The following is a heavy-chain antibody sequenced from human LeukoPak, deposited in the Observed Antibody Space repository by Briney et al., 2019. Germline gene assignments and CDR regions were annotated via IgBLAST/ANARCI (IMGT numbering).Heavy chain of an antibody. CDR3: AKDAPGNVVVPAALFDY. CDR2: ISGSGGST. CDR1: GFTFSSYA. J-gene: IGHJ4*02. V-gene: IGHV3-23*01. D-gene: IGHD2-2*01. Sequence: PGGSLRLSCAATGFTFSSYAMSWVRQAPGKGLEWVSAISGSGGSTYYADSVKGRFTISRDNSKNTLYLQMNSLGAEDTAVYYCAKDAPGNVVVPAALFDYWGQVTLVTVSS.